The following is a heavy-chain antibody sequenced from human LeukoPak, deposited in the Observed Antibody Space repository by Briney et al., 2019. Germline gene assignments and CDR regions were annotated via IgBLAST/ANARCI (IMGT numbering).Heavy chain of an antibody. CDR2: IKQDGSEK. J-gene: IGHJ4*02. Sequence: GGSLRLSCAASGFTFSSYWMSWVRQAPGKGLEWVANIKQDGSEKYYVDSVKGRFTISRDNAKNSLYLQMNSLRAEDTAVYYCASDYAYYDFWSVYYDQGVFDYWGQGTLVTVSS. CDR1: GFTFSSYW. D-gene: IGHD3-3*01. CDR3: ASDYAYYDFWSVYYDQGVFDY. V-gene: IGHV3-7*01.